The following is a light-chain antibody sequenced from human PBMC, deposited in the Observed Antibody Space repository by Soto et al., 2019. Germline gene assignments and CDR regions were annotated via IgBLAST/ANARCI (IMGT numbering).Light chain of an antibody. V-gene: IGKV3-15*01. CDR1: ESVSRN. J-gene: IGKJ1*01. CDR3: QQYHNWPT. Sequence: EVMMKQSPATLSVSPGERATLSCRASESVSRNLARYQQKPGQAPRLLIYGASTRATGIPARFSGSGSRTEFTLAISSLQSEDFAVYYCQQYHNWPTFGQGTKVDIK. CDR2: GAS.